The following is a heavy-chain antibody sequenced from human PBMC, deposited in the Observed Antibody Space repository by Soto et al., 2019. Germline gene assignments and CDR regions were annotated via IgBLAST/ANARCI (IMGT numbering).Heavy chain of an antibody. D-gene: IGHD3-10*01. CDR3: AAGYYYGSGTLQGYYYYMDV. V-gene: IGHV4-59*01. Sequence: SETLSLTCTVSGGSISSYYWSWIRQPPGKGLEWIGYIYYSGSTNYNPSLKSRVTISVDTSKNQFSLKLSSVTAADTAVYYRAAGYYYGSGTLQGYYYYMDVWGKGTTVTVSS. CDR2: IYYSGST. CDR1: GGSISSYY. J-gene: IGHJ6*03.